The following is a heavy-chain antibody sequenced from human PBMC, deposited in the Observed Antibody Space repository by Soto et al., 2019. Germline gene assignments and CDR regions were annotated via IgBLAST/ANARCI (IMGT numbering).Heavy chain of an antibody. CDR3: SKRGPLGFCASTSCYAFDY. J-gene: IGHJ4*02. V-gene: IGHV3-23*01. CDR2: ISGSGGNT. CDR1: GFTFAGYA. Sequence: GGSLRLSCAASGFTFAGYAMTWVRQAPGKGLEWVSSISGSGGNTYYADSVKGRFTVSRDNPENTLYLQMNSLRVEDTAIYYCSKRGPLGFCASTSCYAFDYWGPGALVTVSS. D-gene: IGHD2-2*01.